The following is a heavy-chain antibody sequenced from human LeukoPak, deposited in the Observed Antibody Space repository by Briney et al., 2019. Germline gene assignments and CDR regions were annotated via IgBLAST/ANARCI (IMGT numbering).Heavy chain of an antibody. CDR2: ISGSGGST. CDR3: ARDTVLLWFGEFHAFDI. Sequence: GGSLRLSCAASGFTFSSYGLTWVRQAPGKGLEWVSTISGSGGSTYCADSVKGRFTISRDNAKNSLYLQMNSLRAEDTAVYYCARDTVLLWFGEFHAFDIWGQGTMVTVSS. D-gene: IGHD3-10*01. V-gene: IGHV3-23*01. CDR1: GFTFSSYG. J-gene: IGHJ3*02.